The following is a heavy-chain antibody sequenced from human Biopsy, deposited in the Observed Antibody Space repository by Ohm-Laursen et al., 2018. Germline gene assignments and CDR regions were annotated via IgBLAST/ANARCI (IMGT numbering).Heavy chain of an antibody. Sequence: SHTLSLTCAVFGKTFSDYQWSWIRQPPGKGLEWIGQINQAGTTNYNPSLKSRVSISADASKYEFSLRLTSVTAADTAVYLCGNEVHGRDYWGQGTLVIVSS. J-gene: IGHJ4*02. CDR3: GNEVHGRDY. D-gene: IGHD2-15*01. V-gene: IGHV4-34*08. CDR1: GKTFSDYQ. CDR2: INQAGTT.